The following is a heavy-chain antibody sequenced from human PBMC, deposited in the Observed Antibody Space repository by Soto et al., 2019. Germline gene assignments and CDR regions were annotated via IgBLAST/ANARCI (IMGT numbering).Heavy chain of an antibody. CDR1: GFTFSSYA. V-gene: IGHV3-30-3*01. D-gene: IGHD1-1*01. CDR3: ARDGYAVLGAFDI. J-gene: IGHJ3*02. CDR2: ISYDGSNK. Sequence: QVQLVESGGGVVQPGRFLRLSCAASGFTFSSYAMHWVRQAPGKGLEWVAVISYDGSNKYYADSVKGRFTISRDNSKNTLYLQMNSLRAEDTAVYYCARDGYAVLGAFDIWGRGTMVTVSS.